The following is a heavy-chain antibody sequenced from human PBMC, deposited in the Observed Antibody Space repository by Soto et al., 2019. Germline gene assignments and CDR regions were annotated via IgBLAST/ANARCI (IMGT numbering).Heavy chain of an antibody. V-gene: IGHV3-33*01. CDR1: GFTFSNFG. CDR3: ARLNTGWYFDF. CDR2: IWYDGSNE. Sequence: QVQLVESGGGVVQPGRSLRLSCAASGFTFSNFGMHWVRQAPGKGLEWVAVIWYDGSNEYYPDSVKGRFTISRDNSKNTLYLQMNGLRAEDTAVYYCARLNTGWYFDFWGRGTLVTVSS. J-gene: IGHJ2*01. D-gene: IGHD4-17*01.